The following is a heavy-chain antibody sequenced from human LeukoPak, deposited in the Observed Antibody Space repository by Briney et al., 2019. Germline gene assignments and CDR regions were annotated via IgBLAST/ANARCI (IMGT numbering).Heavy chain of an antibody. Sequence: GSLRLSFAASGFTFTSYAMSWVRPAPGNGLEWVSAISGSGGSTYYPDSVKGRFTISRDNSKNTLYLQMNSLRAEDTAVYYCAKDNCSGGSCDFDYWGQGTLVTVSS. D-gene: IGHD2-15*01. CDR3: AKDNCSGGSCDFDY. V-gene: IGHV3-23*01. CDR1: GFTFTSYA. CDR2: ISGSGGST. J-gene: IGHJ4*02.